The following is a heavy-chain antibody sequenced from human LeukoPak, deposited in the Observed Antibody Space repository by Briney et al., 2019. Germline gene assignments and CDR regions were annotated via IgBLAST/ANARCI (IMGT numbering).Heavy chain of an antibody. V-gene: IGHV3-48*01. Sequence: GGSLRLSCAASGFTFSSYSMNWVRQAPGKGLEWVSYTSSSSSTIYYADSVKGRFTISRDNAKNSLYLQMNSLRAEDTAVYYCARDRYSSSWYFDYWGQGTLVTVSS. J-gene: IGHJ4*02. CDR1: GFTFSSYS. D-gene: IGHD6-13*01. CDR2: TSSSSSTI. CDR3: ARDRYSSSWYFDY.